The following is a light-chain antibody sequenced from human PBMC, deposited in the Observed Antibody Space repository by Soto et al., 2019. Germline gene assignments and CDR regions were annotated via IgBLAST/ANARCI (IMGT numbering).Light chain of an antibody. CDR3: SSYTSSSTLV. Sequence: QPASVSGSPGQSITISCTGTSSDVGGYNYVSWYQQHPGKAPKLMIYEVSNWPSGVSNRFSGSKSGNTASLTISGLQAEDEADYYCSSYTSSSTLVFGTGTKLTVL. V-gene: IGLV2-14*01. J-gene: IGLJ1*01. CDR1: SSDVGGYNY. CDR2: EVS.